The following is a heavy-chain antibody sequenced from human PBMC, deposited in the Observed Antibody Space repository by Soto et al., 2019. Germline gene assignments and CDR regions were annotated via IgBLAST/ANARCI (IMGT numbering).Heavy chain of an antibody. Sequence: SETLSLTCTVSYGSISSGGSYWSWIRQHPGKGLEWIGYISYSGSTYYNPSLKSRGSISVDTSKNQFSLRLISVTAADTAVYYCARQRGGLVAHYFDYWGQGTLVTVSS. V-gene: IGHV4-31*03. CDR2: ISYSGST. J-gene: IGHJ4*02. CDR1: YGSISSGGSY. D-gene: IGHD2-8*02. CDR3: ARQRGGLVAHYFDY.